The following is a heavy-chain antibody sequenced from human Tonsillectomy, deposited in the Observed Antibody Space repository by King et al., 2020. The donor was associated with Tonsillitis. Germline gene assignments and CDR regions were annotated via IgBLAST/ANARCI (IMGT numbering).Heavy chain of an antibody. D-gene: IGHD6-13*01. Sequence: VQLAESGGGLVKPGGSLRLSCAASGFTFSIYSMNWVRQAPGKGLEWVSSISSSSSYIYYADSVKGRFTISRDNAKNSLYLQMNSLTAEDTAVYYCARARGKQQLSQPDYWGQGTLVTVSS. J-gene: IGHJ4*02. CDR2: ISSSSSYI. CDR3: ARARGKQQLSQPDY. V-gene: IGHV3-21*01. CDR1: GFTFSIYS.